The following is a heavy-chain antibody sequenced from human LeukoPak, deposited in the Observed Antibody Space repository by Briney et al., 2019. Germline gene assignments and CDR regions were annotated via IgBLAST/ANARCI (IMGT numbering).Heavy chain of an antibody. J-gene: IGHJ4*02. D-gene: IGHD1-26*01. CDR1: GFTFSRYS. V-gene: IGHV3-23*01. CDR3: ARTGVGGGYRFDY. Sequence: PGGSLRLSCGASGFTFSRYSMNWVRQAPGKGLEWVSGISGSGGSTYYADSVRGRFTISRDNSKNTFDVQMNSLRAEDTAIYYCARTGVGGGYRFDYWGQGTLVTVSS. CDR2: ISGSGGST.